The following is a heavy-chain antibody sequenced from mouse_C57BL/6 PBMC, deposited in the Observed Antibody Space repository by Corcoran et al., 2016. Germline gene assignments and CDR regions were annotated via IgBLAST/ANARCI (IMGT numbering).Heavy chain of an antibody. V-gene: IGHV1-75*01. J-gene: IGHJ4*01. D-gene: IGHD2-2*01. CDR1: GYTFTDYY. Sequence: QVQLQQSGPELVKPGASVKISCKASGYTFTDYYINWVKQRPGQGLEWIGWIFPGSGSTYYNEKFKGKATLTVDKSSSTAYMLLSSLNSEDSAVYFCARRRDYGYGAGAMDYWGQGTSVTVSS. CDR3: ARRRDYGYGAGAMDY. CDR2: IFPGSGST.